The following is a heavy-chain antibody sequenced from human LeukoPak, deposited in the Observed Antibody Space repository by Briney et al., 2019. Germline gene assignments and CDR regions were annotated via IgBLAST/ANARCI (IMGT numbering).Heavy chain of an antibody. V-gene: IGHV4-61*02. Sequence: SQTLSLTCTVSGGSISSGSYYWSWIRQPAGKGLEWIGRIYTSGSTNYNPSLKSRVTISVDTSKNQFSLKLSSVTAADTAVYYCARDHTTVTKGYFDYWGQGTLVTVSS. CDR2: IYTSGST. J-gene: IGHJ4*02. D-gene: IGHD4-11*01. CDR3: ARDHTTVTKGYFDY. CDR1: GGSISSGSYY.